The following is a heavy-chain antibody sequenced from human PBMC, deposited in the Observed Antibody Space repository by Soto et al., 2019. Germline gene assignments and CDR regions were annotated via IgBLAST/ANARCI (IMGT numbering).Heavy chain of an antibody. CDR2: IYPGDSDT. CDR1: GYSFTSYW. D-gene: IGHD2-2*01. Sequence: GEALKISCEGSGYSFTSYWIGWVRQMPGKGLEWMGIIYPGDSDTRYSPSFQGQVTISADKSISTAYLQWSSLKASDTAMYYCSMTTGICTPYYYYYFGMVVWRHGTTVTVPS. V-gene: IGHV5-51*01. J-gene: IGHJ6*02. CDR3: SMTTGICTPYYYYYFGMVV.